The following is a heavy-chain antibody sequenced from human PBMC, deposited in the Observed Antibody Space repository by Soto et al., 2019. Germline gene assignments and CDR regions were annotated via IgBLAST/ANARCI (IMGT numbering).Heavy chain of an antibody. CDR1: GGSISSYY. D-gene: IGHD2-15*01. J-gene: IGHJ4*02. CDR3: ARRSGGTFDY. V-gene: IGHV4-59*08. CDR2: IYYSGST. Sequence: QVQLQESGPGLVKPSETLSLTCTVSGGSISSYYWSWIRQPPGKGLEWIGYIYYSGSTNYNPSLKSRVTISVDTSKNQFSLKLSSVPAADTAVYYCARRSGGTFDYWGQGTLVTVSS.